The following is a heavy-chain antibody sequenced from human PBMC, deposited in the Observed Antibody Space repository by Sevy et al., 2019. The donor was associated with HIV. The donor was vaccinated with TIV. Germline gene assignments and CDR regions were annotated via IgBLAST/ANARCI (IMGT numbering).Heavy chain of an antibody. CDR3: ARGMTAYLLANGMDV. CDR2: INPNRGGT. Sequence: ASVKVSCKAYGYTFSDYCMHWVRQAPGQGFEWMGGINPNRGGTNYAHKFQGRVTMTRDTSISTAYMELSSLRSDDTAIYYCARGMTAYLLANGMDVWGQGTTVTVSS. D-gene: IGHD2-21*02. J-gene: IGHJ6*02. CDR1: GYTFSDYC. V-gene: IGHV1-2*07.